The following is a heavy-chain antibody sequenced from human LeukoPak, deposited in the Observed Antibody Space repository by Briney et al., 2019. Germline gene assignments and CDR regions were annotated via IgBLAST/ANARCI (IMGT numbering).Heavy chain of an antibody. CDR1: GFTFSSYW. CDR3: AKDTPDGVATAPDDYYFDY. V-gene: IGHV3-7*03. J-gene: IGHJ4*02. D-gene: IGHD6-13*01. Sequence: GGSLRLSCAASGFTFSSYWMSWVRQAPGKGLEWVANIKQDGSEKYYVDSVKGRFTISRDNAKNSLYLQMNSLRAEDTAVYYCAKDTPDGVATAPDDYYFDYWGQGTLVTVSS. CDR2: IKQDGSEK.